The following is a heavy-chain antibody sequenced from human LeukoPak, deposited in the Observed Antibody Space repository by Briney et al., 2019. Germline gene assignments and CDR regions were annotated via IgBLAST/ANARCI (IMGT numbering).Heavy chain of an antibody. CDR3: VRDYIAAVEPYNWFDP. CDR2: IIPIFGTA. V-gene: IGHV1-69*05. J-gene: IGHJ5*02. Sequence: SVKVSCKASGGTFSSYAISWVRQAPGQGLEWMGGIIPIFGTANYVQKFQGRVTITTAESTSTAYVELGSLRSDDTAVDYCVRDYIAAVEPYNWFDPWGQGTLVTVSS. D-gene: IGHD6-13*01. CDR1: GGTFSSYA.